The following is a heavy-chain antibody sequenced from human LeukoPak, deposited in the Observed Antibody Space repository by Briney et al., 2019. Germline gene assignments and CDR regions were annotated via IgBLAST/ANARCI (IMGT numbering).Heavy chain of an antibody. Sequence: GGSLRLSCAASGFTFSSYSMNWVRQAPGKGLEWVSSISSSSSYIYYADSVKGRFTISRDNAKNSLYLQMNSLRAEDTAVYYCARDPKPHSGRLLYYFDYWGQGTLVTVSS. J-gene: IGHJ4*02. V-gene: IGHV3-21*01. CDR3: ARDPKPHSGRLLYYFDY. D-gene: IGHD6-19*01. CDR1: GFTFSSYS. CDR2: ISSSSSYI.